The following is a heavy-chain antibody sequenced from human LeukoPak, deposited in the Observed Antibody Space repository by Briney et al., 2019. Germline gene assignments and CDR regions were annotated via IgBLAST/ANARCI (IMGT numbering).Heavy chain of an antibody. D-gene: IGHD6-13*01. CDR1: GGSISSYY. V-gene: IGHV4-34*01. CDR2: INHSGST. CDR3: AGRSWSSWYGYFRH. J-gene: IGHJ1*01. Sequence: SETPSLTCTVSGGSISSYYWSWIRQPPEKGLEWIGEINHSGSTNYNPSLKSRVTISVDTSKNQFPLKLSSVTAADTAVYYCAGRSWSSWYGYFRHWGQGTLVTVSS.